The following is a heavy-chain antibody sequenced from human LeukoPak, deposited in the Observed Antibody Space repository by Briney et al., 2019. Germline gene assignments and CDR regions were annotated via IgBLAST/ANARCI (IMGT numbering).Heavy chain of an antibody. Sequence: PSETLSLTCTVSGGSISPYHWSWIRQPPGKDLEWIAFIFYSGSTHYNPSLTSRVTISVDTSKNQFSLKLTSVTAADTAVYYCARHSVASPHYFDYWGQGALVTVSS. V-gene: IGHV4-59*08. CDR3: ARHSVASPHYFDY. D-gene: IGHD5/OR15-5a*01. CDR2: IFYSGST. J-gene: IGHJ4*02. CDR1: GGSISPYH.